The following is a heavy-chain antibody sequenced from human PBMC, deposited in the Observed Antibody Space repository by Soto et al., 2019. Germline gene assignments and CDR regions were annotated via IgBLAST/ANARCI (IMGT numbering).Heavy chain of an antibody. CDR2: IYYNGTT. D-gene: IGHD4-17*01. CDR3: ARDYGDYERWYDP. Sequence: PSETLSLTCTVSGGSISSYYWSWIRQHPGKGLEWIGHIYYNGTTYYNPTLKSRVTISVDKSKNQFSLKLSSVTAADTAVYYCARDYGDYERWYDPWGQGTQVTVSS. J-gene: IGHJ5*02. V-gene: IGHV4-59*12. CDR1: GGSISSYY.